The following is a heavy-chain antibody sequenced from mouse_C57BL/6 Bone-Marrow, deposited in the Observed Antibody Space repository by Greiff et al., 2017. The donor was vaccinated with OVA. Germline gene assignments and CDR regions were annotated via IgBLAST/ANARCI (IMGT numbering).Heavy chain of an antibody. Sequence: QVQLQQPGAELVRPGSSVKLSCKASGYTFTSYWMDWVKQRPGQGLEWIGNIYPSDSETHYNQKFKDKATLTVDKSSSTAYMQLSSLTSEDSAVYYCAREELNYFDYWGQGTTLTVSS. CDR3: AREELNYFDY. CDR2: IYPSDSET. CDR1: GYTFTSYW. J-gene: IGHJ2*01. V-gene: IGHV1-61*01.